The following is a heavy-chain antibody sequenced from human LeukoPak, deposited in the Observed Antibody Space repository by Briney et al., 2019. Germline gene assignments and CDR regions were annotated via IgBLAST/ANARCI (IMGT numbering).Heavy chain of an antibody. J-gene: IGHJ3*02. Sequence: GGSLRLSCAASGFTFSSYAMSWVRQAPGKGLEWVSAISGSGGSTYYADSVKGRFTISRDNSKNTLYLQMNSLRAEDTAVYYCAKIAVAGTSQLRKDAFDIWGQGTMVTVSS. CDR2: ISGSGGST. D-gene: IGHD6-19*01. CDR3: AKIAVAGTSQLRKDAFDI. V-gene: IGHV3-23*01. CDR1: GFTFSSYA.